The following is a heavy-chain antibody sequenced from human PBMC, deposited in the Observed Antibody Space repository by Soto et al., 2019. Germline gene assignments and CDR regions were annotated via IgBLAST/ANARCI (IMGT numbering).Heavy chain of an antibody. J-gene: IGHJ5*02. Sequence: GGSLRLSCAASGFTFSSYAMHWVRQAPGKGLEWVAVISYDGSNKYYADSVKGRFTISRDNSKNTLYLQMNSLRAEDTAVYYCAGNLRYFDWLFDPWGQGTLVTVSS. D-gene: IGHD3-9*01. CDR2: ISYDGSNK. CDR1: GFTFSSYA. CDR3: AGNLRYFDWLFDP. V-gene: IGHV3-30-3*01.